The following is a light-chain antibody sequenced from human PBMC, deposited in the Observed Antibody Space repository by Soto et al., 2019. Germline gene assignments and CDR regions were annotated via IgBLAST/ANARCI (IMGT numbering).Light chain of an antibody. Sequence: DMQMTQSPSSLSASVGYRVTITCRASQSISSYLNWYQQKPGKAPKLLIYAASSLQSGVPSRFSGSGSATDFTLTISSLQPEDFATYYCQQSYSTPRTFGQGTKVDIK. J-gene: IGKJ1*01. CDR1: QSISSY. V-gene: IGKV1-39*01. CDR2: AAS. CDR3: QQSYSTPRT.